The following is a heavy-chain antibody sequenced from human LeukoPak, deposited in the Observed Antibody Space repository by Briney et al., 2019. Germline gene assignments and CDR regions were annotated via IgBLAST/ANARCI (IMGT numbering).Heavy chain of an antibody. CDR3: ARDRIGSEYSYGQFDY. V-gene: IGHV3-30-3*01. J-gene: IGHJ4*02. Sequence: PGGSLRLSCAASGFTFSSYAMHWVRQAPGKGLEWVAVISYDGSNKYYADSVKGRFTISRDNSKNTLYLQMNSLRAEDTAVYYCARDRIGSEYSYGQFDYWGQGTLVTVSS. CDR2: ISYDGSNK. D-gene: IGHD5-18*01. CDR1: GFTFSSYA.